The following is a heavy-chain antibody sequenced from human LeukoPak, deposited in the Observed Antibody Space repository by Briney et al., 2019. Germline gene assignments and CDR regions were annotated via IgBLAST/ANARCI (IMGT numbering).Heavy chain of an antibody. J-gene: IGHJ4*02. CDR1: GGSFSGYY. CDR3: ARDYGPGSYGVDY. Sequence: SETLSLTCAVYGGSFSGYYWSWIRQPPGKGLEWIGEINHSGSTNYNPSLKSRVTISVDTSKNQFSLKLSSVTAADTAVYYCARDYGPGSYGVDYWGQGTLVTVSS. V-gene: IGHV4-34*01. D-gene: IGHD3-10*01. CDR2: INHSGST.